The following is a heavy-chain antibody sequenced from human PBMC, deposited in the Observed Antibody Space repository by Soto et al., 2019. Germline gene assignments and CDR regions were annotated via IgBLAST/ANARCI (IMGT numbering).Heavy chain of an antibody. J-gene: IGHJ5*02. D-gene: IGHD1-1*01. V-gene: IGHV4-30-4*01. CDR3: AGVVEMATTERFDP. Sequence: SETLSLTCTVSGGSISSGDYYRSWIRQPPGKGLEWIGYIYYSGSTYYNPSLKSRVTISVDTSNNQFSLKLSSVTAADTAVYYCAGVVEMATTERFDPWGQGTLVTVSS. CDR2: IYYSGST. CDR1: GGSISSGDYY.